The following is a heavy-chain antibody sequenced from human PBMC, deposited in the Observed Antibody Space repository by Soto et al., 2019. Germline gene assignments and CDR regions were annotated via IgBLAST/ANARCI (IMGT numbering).Heavy chain of an antibody. CDR1: GGSISSYY. D-gene: IGHD3-10*01. J-gene: IGHJ5*02. Sequence: QVQLQESGPGLVKPSVTLSLTCTVSGGSISSYYWSWIRQPPGKGLEWIGNSGSTNYNPSLKSRVTISLDTSKNQFSPNLRSVNVADTTVYNCAGKCRVRGVLDGIDPWGRGTLVTVSS. V-gene: IGHV4-59*08. CDR2: SGST. CDR3: AGKCRVRGVLDGIDP.